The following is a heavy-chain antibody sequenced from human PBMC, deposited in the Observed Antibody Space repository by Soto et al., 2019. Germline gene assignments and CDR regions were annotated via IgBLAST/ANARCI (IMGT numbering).Heavy chain of an antibody. CDR1: GFTFSSYS. V-gene: IGHV3-21*01. CDR3: ARILDYYLCYYYYNDV. D-gene: IGHD3-10*01. Sequence: GGSLRLSCAASGFTFSSYSMNWVRQAPGKGLEWVSSISSSSSYIYYADSVKGRFTISRDNAKNSLYLQMNSLRAEDTAVYYCARILDYYLCYYYYNDVFGKGNTVTISS. CDR2: ISSSSSYI. J-gene: IGHJ6*03.